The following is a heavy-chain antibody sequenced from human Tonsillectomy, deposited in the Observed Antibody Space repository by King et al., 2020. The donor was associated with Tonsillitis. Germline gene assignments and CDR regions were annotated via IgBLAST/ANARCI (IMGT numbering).Heavy chain of an antibody. D-gene: IGHD3-10*01. CDR3: ARDYYGSGSYDLGKYYFDY. V-gene: IGHV3-21*01. J-gene: IGHJ4*02. Sequence: VQLVESGGGLVKPGGSLRLSCAASGFTFSSNSMNWVRQAPGKGLEWVSSISRSSSYIYYADSVKGRFTISRDNAKNSLYLQMNSLRAEDTAVFYCARDYYGSGSYDLGKYYFDYWGQGTLVTVSS. CDR2: ISRSSSYI. CDR1: GFTFSSNS.